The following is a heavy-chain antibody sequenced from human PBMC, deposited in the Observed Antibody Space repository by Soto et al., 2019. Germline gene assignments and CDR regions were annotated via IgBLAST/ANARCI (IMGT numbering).Heavy chain of an antibody. CDR2: IYYSGST. J-gene: IGHJ5*02. V-gene: IGHV4-59*08. Sequence: SETLSLTCTVSGGSISSYYWSWIRQPPGKGLEWIGYIYYSGSTNYNPSLKSRVTISVDTSKNQFSLKLSSVTAADTAVYYCARGGHYYDSSGLNWVDPWGQGTLVTVS. D-gene: IGHD3-22*01. CDR1: GGSISSYY. CDR3: ARGGHYYDSSGLNWVDP.